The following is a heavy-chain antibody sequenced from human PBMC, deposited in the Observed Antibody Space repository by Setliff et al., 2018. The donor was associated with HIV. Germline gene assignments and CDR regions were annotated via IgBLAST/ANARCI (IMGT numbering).Heavy chain of an antibody. CDR1: GFTFTSSA. V-gene: IGHV1-58*01. CDR2: IVVGSGNT. J-gene: IGHJ4*02. Sequence: SVKVSCKASGFTFTSSAVQWVRQARGQRLEWIGWIVVGSGNTNYAQKFQERVTITRDMSASTAYMELSSLRSEDTAVYYCARDDGGYVFGVFFDSWGQGTRVTVSS. D-gene: IGHD6-25*01. CDR3: ARDDGGYVFGVFFDS.